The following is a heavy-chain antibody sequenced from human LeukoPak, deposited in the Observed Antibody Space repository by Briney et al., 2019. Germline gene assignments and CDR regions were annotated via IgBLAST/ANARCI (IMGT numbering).Heavy chain of an antibody. V-gene: IGHV3-48*03. J-gene: IGHJ4*02. D-gene: IGHD1-26*01. Sequence: GGSLRPSCAASGFTFSSYGMNWVRQAPGKGLEWVSYISSSGSTIYYADSVKGRFTISRDNAKNSLYLQMNSLRAEDTAVYYCARDTTGELLWGQGTLVTVSS. CDR1: GFTFSSYG. CDR3: ARDTTGELL. CDR2: ISSSGSTI.